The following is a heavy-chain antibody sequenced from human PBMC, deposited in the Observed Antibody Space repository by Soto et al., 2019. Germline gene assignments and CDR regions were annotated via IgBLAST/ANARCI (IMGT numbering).Heavy chain of an antibody. CDR3: GRASNIAADDAMDF. Sequence: QEQLVQSGAEVKKPGYSVKVSCKASGGTLSNYGISWVRQAPGQGLEWMGGIIPFFGTAKNAQKFQGRVTFAADGSTRAAYRELSRLRAEKSAVYYSGRASNIAADDAMDFWGQGTTFTFSS. CDR2: IIPFFGTA. D-gene: IGHD6-13*01. J-gene: IGHJ6*01. CDR1: GGTLSNYG. V-gene: IGHV1-69*01.